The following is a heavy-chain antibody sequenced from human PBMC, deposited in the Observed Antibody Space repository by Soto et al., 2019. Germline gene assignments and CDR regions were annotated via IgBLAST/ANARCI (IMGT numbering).Heavy chain of an antibody. V-gene: IGHV5-51*01. CDR3: VRQGSNGAFYDYAVDV. CDR2: IYPGDSET. D-gene: IGHD6-19*01. Sequence: PGVSLKIACKGSGYRFSSYWIGWVRQMTGKGLEWMGFIYPGDSETRYSPSFQGQVTISVDKSIDTAYLQWSSLQASDTGIYYCVRQGSNGAFYDYAVDVCGQGTTVTDSS. CDR1: GYRFSSYW. J-gene: IGHJ6*02.